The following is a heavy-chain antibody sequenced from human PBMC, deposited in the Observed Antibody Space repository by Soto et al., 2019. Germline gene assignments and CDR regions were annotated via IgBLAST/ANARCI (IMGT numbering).Heavy chain of an antibody. Sequence: PGESLKISCKGSGYSFTSYWISWVRQMPGKGLEWMGRIDPSDSYTNYSPSFQGHVTISAYKSISTAYLQWSSLKASDTAMYYCARRRMGKGDRSGYYYGPQAYYYGMDVWGQGTTVTVSS. V-gene: IGHV5-10-1*01. J-gene: IGHJ6*02. CDR3: ARRRMGKGDRSGYYYGPQAYYYGMDV. D-gene: IGHD3-22*01. CDR2: IDPSDSYT. CDR1: GYSFTSYW.